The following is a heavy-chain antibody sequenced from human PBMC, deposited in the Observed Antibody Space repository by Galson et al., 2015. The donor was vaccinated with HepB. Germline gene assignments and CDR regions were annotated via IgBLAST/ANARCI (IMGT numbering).Heavy chain of an antibody. CDR1: GGSVSSSSYY. D-gene: IGHD6-19*01. CDR2: IYYSGST. J-gene: IGHJ4*02. CDR3: ATRGWVPR. V-gene: IGHV4-39*01. Sequence: SETLSLTCTVSGGSVSSSSYYWGWIRQPPGKGLEWIGSIYYSGSTYYNPSLKSRVTISVDTSKNQFSLKLNSVTAADTAVYYCATRGWVPRWGQGTLVTVSS.